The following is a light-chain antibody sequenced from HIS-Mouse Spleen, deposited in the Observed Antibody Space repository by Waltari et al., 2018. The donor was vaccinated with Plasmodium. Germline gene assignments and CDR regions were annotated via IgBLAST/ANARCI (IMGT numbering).Light chain of an antibody. CDR2: QDS. Sequence: YELTQPPSVSVSPGQTASITCSGDKLGDKYTYWYQQKPGQFPVLVIYQDSKRPAGIPELFSGSNSGNTATLTISGTQAMDEADYYCQAWDSSTAVFGGGTKLTVL. J-gene: IGLJ3*02. CDR3: QAWDSSTAV. CDR1: KLGDKY. V-gene: IGLV3-1*01.